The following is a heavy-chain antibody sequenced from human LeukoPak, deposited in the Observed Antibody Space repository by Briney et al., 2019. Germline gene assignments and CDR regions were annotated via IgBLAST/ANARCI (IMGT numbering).Heavy chain of an antibody. CDR3: ASNGRDFWSGPFDY. D-gene: IGHD3-3*01. V-gene: IGHV3-23*01. Sequence: PGGSLRLSCAASGLTFSSDAMSWVRQAPGKGLEWVSAISGSGGSTYYADSVKGRLPISRDNSTNTLYLQMHSLRAEDTAVYYCASNGRDFWSGPFDYWGQGTLVTVSS. CDR2: ISGSGGST. J-gene: IGHJ4*02. CDR1: GLTFSSDA.